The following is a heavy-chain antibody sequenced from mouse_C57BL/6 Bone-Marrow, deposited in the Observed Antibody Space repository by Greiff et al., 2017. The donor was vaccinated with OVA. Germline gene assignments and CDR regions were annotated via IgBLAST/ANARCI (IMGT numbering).Heavy chain of an antibody. CDR1: GYAFTNYL. V-gene: IGHV1-54*01. CDR2: INPGSGGT. J-gene: IGHJ4*01. D-gene: IGHD2-10*02. Sequence: VQLQQSGAELVRPGTSVKVSCKASGYAFTNYLIEWVKQRPGQGLEWIGVINPGSGGTNYNEKFKGKATLTADKSSSTAYMQLSSLTSEDSAVYFCARWGYGNPYYYAMDYWGQGTSVTVSS. CDR3: ARWGYGNPYYYAMDY.